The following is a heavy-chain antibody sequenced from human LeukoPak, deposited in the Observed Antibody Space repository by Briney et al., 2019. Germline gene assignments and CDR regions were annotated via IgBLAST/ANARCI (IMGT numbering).Heavy chain of an antibody. V-gene: IGHV4-31*03. J-gene: IGHJ5*02. Sequence: PSETLSLTCTVSGGSISSGGYYWSWIRQHPGKGLEWIGYIYYSGSTYYNPSLKSRVTISVDTSKNQFSLKLSSVTAADTAVYYCARRWFGDANWFDPWGQGTLVTVSS. CDR2: IYYSGST. D-gene: IGHD3-10*01. CDR1: GGSISSGGYY. CDR3: ARRWFGDANWFDP.